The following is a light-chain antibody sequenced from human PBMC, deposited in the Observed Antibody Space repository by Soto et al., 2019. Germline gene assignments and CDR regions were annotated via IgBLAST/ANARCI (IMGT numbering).Light chain of an antibody. CDR3: QQYNSYSVT. V-gene: IGKV1-16*01. CDR1: QSISHY. J-gene: IGKJ1*01. Sequence: DIQMTHSPSSLSASVVDRVTISFRASQSISHYLDWYQEKPGKAPRPLIYSASNLQDGVPSRFSGSGSGTEFTLTISSLQPDDFATYYCQQYNSYSVTFGQGTKVDIK. CDR2: SAS.